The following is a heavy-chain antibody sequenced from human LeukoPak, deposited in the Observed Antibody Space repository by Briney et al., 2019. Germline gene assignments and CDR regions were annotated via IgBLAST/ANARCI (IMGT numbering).Heavy chain of an antibody. CDR2: IYHSGST. CDR3: ASGTVVPAAPWGYFDY. D-gene: IGHD2-2*01. J-gene: IGHJ4*02. CDR1: GYSISSGYY. Sequence: ASETLSLTCTVSGYSISSGYYWGWIRPPPGKGLEWIGSIYHSGSTYYNPSLKRRVTISVDTSKNQFSLKLSSVTAADTAVYYCASGTVVPAAPWGYFDYWGQGTLVTVSS. V-gene: IGHV4-38-2*02.